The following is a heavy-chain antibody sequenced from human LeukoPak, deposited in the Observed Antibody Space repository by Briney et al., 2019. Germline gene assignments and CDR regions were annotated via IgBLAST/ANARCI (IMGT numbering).Heavy chain of an antibody. CDR1: GFIFSSYA. J-gene: IGHJ6*02. CDR2: ISGSGGNI. Sequence: PGGSLRLSCATSGFIFSSYAMSWVRQAPGRGLEWVSSISGSGGNIYYADSVKGRFTISRDNSKNTLYLQMNSLRAEDTAVYYCARDAGPHYDFWSGYYQYYYYYGMDVWGQGTTVTVSS. D-gene: IGHD3-3*01. V-gene: IGHV3-23*01. CDR3: ARDAGPHYDFWSGYYQYYYYYGMDV.